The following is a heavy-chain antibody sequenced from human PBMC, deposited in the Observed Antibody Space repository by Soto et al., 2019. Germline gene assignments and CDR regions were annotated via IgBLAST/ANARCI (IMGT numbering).Heavy chain of an antibody. D-gene: IGHD2-2*01. J-gene: IGHJ5*02. Sequence: QVQLQESGPGLVKPSQTLSLTCTVSGGSISSGGYYWSWIRQHPGKGLEWIGYIYYSGSTYYNPSRKSRVTRAVDTSKNQVALKLSAGTAADTAVYYCARGGMTRRYCSSTSCPNWFDPWGQGTLVTVSS. CDR3: ARGGMTRRYCSSTSCPNWFDP. CDR1: GGSISSGGYY. V-gene: IGHV4-31*03. CDR2: IYYSGST.